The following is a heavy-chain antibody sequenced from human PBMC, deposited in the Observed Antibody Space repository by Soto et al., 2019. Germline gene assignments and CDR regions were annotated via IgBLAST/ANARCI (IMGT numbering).Heavy chain of an antibody. D-gene: IGHD6-13*01. CDR1: GFTFSSYA. CDR3: GRSSGWYACDY. V-gene: IGHV3-30-3*01. J-gene: IGHJ4*02. CDR2: ISYDGSNK. Sequence: QVQLVESEGGVVQPGRSLRLSCAASGFTFSSYAMHWVRQAPGKGLEWVAVISYDGSNKYYADSVKGRFTISRDNSKNTLYLQMNSLRAGDTAVYCCGRSSGWYACDYWGQGTLVTVSS.